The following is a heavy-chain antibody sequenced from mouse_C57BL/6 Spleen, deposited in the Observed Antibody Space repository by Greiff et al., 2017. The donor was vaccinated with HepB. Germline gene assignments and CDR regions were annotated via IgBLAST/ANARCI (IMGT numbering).Heavy chain of an antibody. D-gene: IGHD2-4*01. CDR3: ARGEYYDYPDS. Sequence: QVQLKQSGAELARPGASVKLSCKASGYTFTSYGISWVKQRTGQGLEWIGEIYPRSGNTYYNEKFKGKATLTADKSSSTAYMELRSLTSEDSAVYFCARGEYYDYPDSWGQGTTLTVSS. CDR1: GYTFTSYG. J-gene: IGHJ2*01. V-gene: IGHV1-81*01. CDR2: IYPRSGNT.